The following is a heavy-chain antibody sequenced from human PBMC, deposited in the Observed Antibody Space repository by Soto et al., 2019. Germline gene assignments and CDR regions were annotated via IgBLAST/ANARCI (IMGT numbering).Heavy chain of an antibody. CDR3: ARARITIFGVVSIFYYGMDV. Sequence: SVKVSCKASGGTFSSYAISWVRQAPGQGLEWMGGIIPIFGTANYAQKFQARVTITADESTSTAYMELSSLRSEDTAVYYCARARITIFGVVSIFYYGMDVWGQGTTGTVSS. V-gene: IGHV1-69*13. D-gene: IGHD3-3*01. CDR1: GGTFSSYA. J-gene: IGHJ6*02. CDR2: IIPIFGTA.